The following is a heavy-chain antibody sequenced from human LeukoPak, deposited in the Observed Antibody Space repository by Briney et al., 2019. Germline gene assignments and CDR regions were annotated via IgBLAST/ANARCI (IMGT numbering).Heavy chain of an antibody. Sequence: GGSLRLSCAASGFTFSSSAMSWVRQVPGKGLEWVSGISSSGGSTNYADSVKGRFTISRDNSKNTLYLQMNSLRAEDTAVYYCAKDQGGADGSADYWGQGTLVTVSS. J-gene: IGHJ4*02. V-gene: IGHV3-23*01. D-gene: IGHD1-26*01. CDR1: GFTFSSSA. CDR3: AKDQGGADGSADY. CDR2: ISSSGGST.